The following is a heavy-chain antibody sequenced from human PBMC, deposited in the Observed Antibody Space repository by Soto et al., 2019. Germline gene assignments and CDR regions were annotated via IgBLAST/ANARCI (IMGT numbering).Heavy chain of an antibody. D-gene: IGHD2-15*01. J-gene: IGHJ3*02. CDR2: ISYDGSNK. Sequence: QVQLVESGGGVVQPGRSLRLSCAASGFTFSSYAMHWVRQAPGKGLEWVAVISYDGSNKYYADSVKGRFTISRDNSKNTLYLQMNRLRAEDTAVYYCARVMSAQYCSGGSCYDAFDIWGQGTMVTVAS. CDR3: ARVMSAQYCSGGSCYDAFDI. CDR1: GFTFSSYA. V-gene: IGHV3-30-3*01.